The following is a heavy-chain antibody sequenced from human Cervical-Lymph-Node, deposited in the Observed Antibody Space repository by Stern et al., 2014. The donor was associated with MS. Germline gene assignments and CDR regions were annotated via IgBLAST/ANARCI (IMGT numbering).Heavy chain of an antibody. V-gene: IGHV1-46*01. Sequence: VQLVESGAEVKKPGASVKVSCKASGYTFTSYYMHWVRQAPGQGLEWMGIINPSGGSTSYAQKFQGRVTLARDTSTSTVYMELSSLRSEDTAVYYCAREANIAVAGPDYYGMDVWGQGTTVTVSS. D-gene: IGHD6-19*01. CDR3: AREANIAVAGPDYYGMDV. CDR2: INPSGGST. J-gene: IGHJ6*02. CDR1: GYTFTSYY.